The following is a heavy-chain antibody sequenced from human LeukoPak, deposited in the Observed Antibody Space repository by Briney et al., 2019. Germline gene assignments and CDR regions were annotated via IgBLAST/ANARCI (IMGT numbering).Heavy chain of an antibody. Sequence: SVKVSCKASGGTFSSYTISWVRQAPGQGLEWMGRIIPILGIANYVQKFQGRVTITADKSTSTAYMELSSLRSEDTAVYYCARDIDIVVVPAAMGSWFDPWGQGTLATVSS. CDR2: IIPILGIA. CDR1: GGTFSSYT. V-gene: IGHV1-69*04. D-gene: IGHD2-2*01. CDR3: ARDIDIVVVPAAMGSWFDP. J-gene: IGHJ5*02.